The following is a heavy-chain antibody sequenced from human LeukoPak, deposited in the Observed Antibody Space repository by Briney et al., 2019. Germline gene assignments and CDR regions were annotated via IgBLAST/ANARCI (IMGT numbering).Heavy chain of an antibody. J-gene: IGHJ4*02. D-gene: IGHD3-22*01. CDR1: GFTFASYA. V-gene: IGHV3-23*01. CDR2: ISGYGRSI. Sequence: GGSLRLSCTASGFTFASYAMAWLRQAPGKGLEWVSGISGYGRSIFYADSVKGRFTISRDNSKNTLYLQMDGLRVEDTAVYYCAKVVQFGITMIVELKPGYFDYWGQGTLVTVSS. CDR3: AKVVQFGITMIVELKPGYFDY.